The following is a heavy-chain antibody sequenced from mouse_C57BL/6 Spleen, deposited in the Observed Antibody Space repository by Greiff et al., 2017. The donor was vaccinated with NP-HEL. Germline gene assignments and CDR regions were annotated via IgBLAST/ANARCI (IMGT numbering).Heavy chain of an antibody. V-gene: IGHV1-64*01. CDR2: IHPNSGST. D-gene: IGHD2-3*01. CDR3: ARSSDGYYVMDY. CDR1: GYTFTSYW. J-gene: IGHJ4*01. Sequence: VKLQQPGAELVKPGASVKLSCKASGYTFTSYWMHWVKQRPGQGLEWIGMIHPNSGSTNYNEKFKSKATLTVDKSSSTAYMQLSSLTSEDSAVYYCARSSDGYYVMDYWGQGTSVTVSS.